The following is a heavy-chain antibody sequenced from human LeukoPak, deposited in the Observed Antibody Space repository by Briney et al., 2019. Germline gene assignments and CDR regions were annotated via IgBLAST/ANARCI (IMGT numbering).Heavy chain of an antibody. CDR2: ISAYNGNT. V-gene: IGHV1-18*01. CDR1: GYTFTSYG. CDR3: ARGRDRYYDFWSGYYKVRLGYNWFDP. D-gene: IGHD3-3*01. Sequence: ASVKVSCKASGYTFTSYGISWVRQAPGQGLEWMGWISAYNGNTNYAQKLQGRVTMTTDTSTSTAYMELRSLRSDDTAVYYCARGRDRYYDFWSGYYKVRLGYNWFDPWGQGTLVTVSS. J-gene: IGHJ5*02.